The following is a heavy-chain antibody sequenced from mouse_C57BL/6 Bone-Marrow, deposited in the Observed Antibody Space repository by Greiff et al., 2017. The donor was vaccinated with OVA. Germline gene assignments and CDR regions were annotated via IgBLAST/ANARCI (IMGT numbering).Heavy chain of an antibody. J-gene: IGHJ3*01. CDR3: TRDYGSSLFAY. V-gene: IGHV14-4*01. CDR1: GFNITDDY. D-gene: IGHD1-1*01. Sequence: EVKLMESGAELVRPGASVKLSCTASGFNITDDYMHWVKQRPEQGLEWIGWIDPENGDTEYASKFQGKATITADTSSNTAYLQLSSLTSEDTAVYYCTRDYGSSLFAYWGQGTLVTVSA. CDR2: IDPENGDT.